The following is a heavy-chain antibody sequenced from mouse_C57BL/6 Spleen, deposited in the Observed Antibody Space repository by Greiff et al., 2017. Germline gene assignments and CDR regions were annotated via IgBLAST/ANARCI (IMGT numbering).Heavy chain of an antibody. CDR2: INPSTGGT. Sequence: EVQLQQSGPELVKPGASVKISCKASGYSFTGYYMNWVKQSPEKSLEWIGEINPSTGGTTYNQKFKAKATLTVDKSSSTAYMQLNSLTSEDSAVYYCARSGYDYFDYWGQGTSLTVSS. V-gene: IGHV1-42*01. CDR1: GYSFTGYY. J-gene: IGHJ2*02. D-gene: IGHD2-2*01. CDR3: ARSGYDYFDY.